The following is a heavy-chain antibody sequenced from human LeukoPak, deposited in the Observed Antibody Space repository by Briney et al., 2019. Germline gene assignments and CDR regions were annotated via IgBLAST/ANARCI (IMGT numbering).Heavy chain of an antibody. Sequence: SQTLSLTCVISVDSVSSNSAAWNWIRQSPSRGLEWLGRTYYRSKWYNDYAVSVKSRITINPDTSKNQFSLQLNSVTPEDTAVYYCARRNIGSGSLSLKFWFDPWGQGTLVTVSS. CDR2: TYYRSKWYN. V-gene: IGHV6-1*01. CDR3: ARRNIGSGSLSLKFWFDP. CDR1: VDSVSSNSAA. D-gene: IGHD3-10*01. J-gene: IGHJ5*02.